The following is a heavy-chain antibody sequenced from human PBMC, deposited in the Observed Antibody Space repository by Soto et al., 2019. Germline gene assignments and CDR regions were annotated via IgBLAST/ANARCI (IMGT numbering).Heavy chain of an antibody. D-gene: IGHD2-15*01. CDR1: GGSISSGDYY. J-gene: IGHJ5*02. Sequence: QVQLQESGPGLVKPSQTLSLTCTVSGGSISSGDYYWSWIRQPPGKGLEWIGYIYYSGSTYYNPSPKSQVTISVDTSKNQFPLKLSSVTAADTAVYYGARDSSNNWFDPWGQGTLVTVS. CDR3: ARDSSNNWFDP. V-gene: IGHV4-30-4*01. CDR2: IYYSGST.